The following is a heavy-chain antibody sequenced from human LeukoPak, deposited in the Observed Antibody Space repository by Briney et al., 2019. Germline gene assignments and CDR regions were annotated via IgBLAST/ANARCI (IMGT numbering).Heavy chain of an antibody. Sequence: ASVKVSCKASGYTFTSYDINWVRQATGQGLEWMGWINPNSGNTGYAQKSQGRVTITRNTSISTAYMELSSLRSEDTAVYYCARVSRFLYWFDPWGQGTLVTVSS. V-gene: IGHV1-8*03. J-gene: IGHJ5*02. CDR1: GYTFTSYD. CDR2: INPNSGNT. D-gene: IGHD3-3*01. CDR3: ARVSRFLYWFDP.